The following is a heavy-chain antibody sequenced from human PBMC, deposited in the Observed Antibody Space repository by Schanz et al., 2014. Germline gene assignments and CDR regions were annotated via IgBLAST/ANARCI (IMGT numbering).Heavy chain of an antibody. CDR3: ARDTTWRLDL. CDR2: VFPNGIT. J-gene: IGHJ2*01. Sequence: QVQLQESGPGLLKPSETLSLTCTVSGGSIRSGTYYWSWIRQPAGKALEWFGRVFPNGITNYNPSLKRRVPIPLDTSKTHFSLTLTSLTAADTAVYYCARDTTWRLDLWGRGTLVTVSS. D-gene: IGHD1-1*01. V-gene: IGHV4-61*02. CDR1: GGSIRSGTYY.